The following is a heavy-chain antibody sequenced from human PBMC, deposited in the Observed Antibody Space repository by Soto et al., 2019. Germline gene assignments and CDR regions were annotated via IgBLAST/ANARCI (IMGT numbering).Heavy chain of an antibody. V-gene: IGHV1-8*01. CDR2: MNPNSGNT. J-gene: IGHJ5*02. D-gene: IGHD3-10*01. Sequence: GASVKVSCKASGYTFTSYDINWVRQATGQGLEWMGWMNPNSGNTGYAQKFQGRVTMTRNTSISTAYMELSSLRSEDTAVYYCARVEERRITMVRGVIIENWFDPWGQGTLVTVSS. CDR3: ARVEERRITMVRGVIIENWFDP. CDR1: GYTFTSYD.